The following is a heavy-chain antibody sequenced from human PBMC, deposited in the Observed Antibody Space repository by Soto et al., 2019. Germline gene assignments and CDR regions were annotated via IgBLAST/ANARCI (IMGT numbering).Heavy chain of an antibody. CDR3: ASSSGLFDY. Sequence: WGSLRLSCAASGFTFSSYWMHFVRQAPVKWRVWVSRINSDGSSTSYADSVKGRFTISRDNAKNTLYLQMNSLRAEDTAVYYCASSSGLFDYWGQGTLVTVSS. CDR2: INSDGSST. D-gene: IGHD3-22*01. J-gene: IGHJ4*02. CDR1: GFTFSSYW. V-gene: IGHV3-74*01.